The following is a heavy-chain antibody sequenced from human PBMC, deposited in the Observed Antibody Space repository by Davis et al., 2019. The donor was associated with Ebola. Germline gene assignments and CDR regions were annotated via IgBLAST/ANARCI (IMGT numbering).Heavy chain of an antibody. Sequence: GESLKISCAASGFTFSGYTMHWVRQAPGRGLEWVSSMNSAGSFAYYADSVKGRFTISRDNAKDSLYLHMNSLRDEDTAVYYCARGTHYAHDYWGQGTLVTVSS. J-gene: IGHJ4*02. CDR1: GFTFSGYT. V-gene: IGHV3-21*01. CDR3: ARGTHYAHDY. CDR2: MNSAGSFA. D-gene: IGHD2-2*01.